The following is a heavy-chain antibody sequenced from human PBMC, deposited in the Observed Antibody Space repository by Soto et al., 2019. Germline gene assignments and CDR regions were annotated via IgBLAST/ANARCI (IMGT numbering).Heavy chain of an antibody. D-gene: IGHD1-1*01. CDR1: GYTFTSYY. J-gene: IGHJ4*02. Sequence: QVQLVQSGAEVMQPAASVKVSCKASGYTFTSYYIQWVRQAPGEGLEWMGIINPSGGSTNYAQKFQGRVTMTRDTSTCTVYMELSSLRSEDTAIYYCSRGYPPRDQLGNLPGAFWGQGTLVTVSS. CDR3: SRGYPPRDQLGNLPGAF. V-gene: IGHV1-46*03. CDR2: INPSGGST.